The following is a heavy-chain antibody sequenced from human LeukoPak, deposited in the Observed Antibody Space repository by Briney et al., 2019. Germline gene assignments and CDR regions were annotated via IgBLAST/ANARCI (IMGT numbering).Heavy chain of an antibody. Sequence: GESLKISCKGSGYSFTSYWIGWVRQMPGKGLKWMGIIYPGDSDTRYSPSSQGQVTISADKTISTAYLQWSSLKASDTAMYYCARPVTMVRGVSTDGMDVWGQGTTVTVSS. J-gene: IGHJ6*02. CDR2: IYPGDSDT. CDR3: ARPVTMVRGVSTDGMDV. D-gene: IGHD3-10*01. CDR1: GYSFTSYW. V-gene: IGHV5-51*01.